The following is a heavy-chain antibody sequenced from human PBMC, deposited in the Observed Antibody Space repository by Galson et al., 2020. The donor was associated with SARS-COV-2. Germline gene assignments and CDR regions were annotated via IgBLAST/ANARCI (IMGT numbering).Heavy chain of an antibody. V-gene: IGHV3-74*01. CDR1: GFTFSSYW. CDR3: AKEYYYDSSGPLDVVDI. CDR2: INSDGSST. Sequence: GESLKISCAASGFTFSSYWMHWVRQAPGKGLVWVSRINSDGSSTSYADSVKGRFTISRDNAKNTLYLQMNSLRAEDTAVYYCAKEYYYDSSGPLDVVDIWGQGRMVTVSS. D-gene: IGHD3-22*01. J-gene: IGHJ3*02.